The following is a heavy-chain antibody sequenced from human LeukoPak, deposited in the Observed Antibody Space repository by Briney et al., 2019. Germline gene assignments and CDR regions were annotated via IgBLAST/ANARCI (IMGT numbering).Heavy chain of an antibody. CDR2: IKQDGSDK. Sequence: GGSLRLSCAASGFTFSNYWMTWVRQAPGKGLEWVASIKQDGSDKYYVGSVKGRFTISRDDAGNSLYLQMNSLRAEDSAVYYCASDTTGYYAMDVWGQGTTVTVSS. J-gene: IGHJ6*02. CDR1: GFTFSNYW. D-gene: IGHD4-17*01. CDR3: ASDTTGYYAMDV. V-gene: IGHV3-7*05.